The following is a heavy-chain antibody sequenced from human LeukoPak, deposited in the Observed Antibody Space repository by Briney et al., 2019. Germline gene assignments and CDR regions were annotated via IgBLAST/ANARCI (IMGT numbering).Heavy chain of an antibody. Sequence: GGSLRLSCAASGFTFSSYRMNWVRQAPGKELKWVSSISSSSSYIYYADSVKGRFTISRDNAKNSLYLQMNSLRAEDTAVYYCARDVAGYCSSTSCYGDFDYWGQGTLVTVSS. CDR3: ARDVAGYCSSTSCYGDFDY. D-gene: IGHD2-2*01. CDR2: ISSSSSYI. V-gene: IGHV3-21*01. CDR1: GFTFSSYR. J-gene: IGHJ4*02.